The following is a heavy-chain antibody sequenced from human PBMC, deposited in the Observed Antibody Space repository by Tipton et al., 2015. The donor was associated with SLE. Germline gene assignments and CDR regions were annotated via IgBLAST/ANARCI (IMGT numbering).Heavy chain of an antibody. V-gene: IGHV4-59*12. D-gene: IGHD2-21*01. J-gene: IGHJ4*02. CDR1: GASISDDY. CDR3: SRRRFQSASDS. CDR2: ISYVGST. Sequence: TLSLTYNVSGASISDDYWSWIRQPPGKGLEWIAYISYVGSTKYNPSLKSRVTMSVDTSMNQFSLKLSSLTAADTAVYYCSRRRFQSASDSWGRGMLVSVSS.